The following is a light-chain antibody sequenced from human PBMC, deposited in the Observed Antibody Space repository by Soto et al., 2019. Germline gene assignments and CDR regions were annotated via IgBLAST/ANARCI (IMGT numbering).Light chain of an antibody. J-gene: IGLJ2*01. CDR3: SSYTTSSTLYVV. CDR2: DVT. Sequence: QSALTQPASVSGSPGQSITISCTGTSSDVGGYNYVSWYQQHPGKAPKLMIYDVTHRPSGVSNRFSGSKSGDTASLTISGLQAEDDADYYCSSYTTSSTLYVVFGGGTKLTVL. V-gene: IGLV2-14*01. CDR1: SSDVGGYNY.